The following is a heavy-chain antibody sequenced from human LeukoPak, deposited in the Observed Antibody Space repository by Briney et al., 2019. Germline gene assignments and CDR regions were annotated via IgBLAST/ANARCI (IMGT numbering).Heavy chain of an antibody. J-gene: IGHJ6*03. CDR2: ISSNGGGT. Sequence: GGSLRFSGEAPGFTFPSYLIPWVCKAPGKDLKIVSAISSNGGGTYYAHSVKGRFTISRDNSKSTLYLQMGSLRAEDMAVYYCARAAEAPGYCYYMDVWGKGTTVTVSS. V-gene: IGHV3-64*01. CDR1: GFTFPSYL. CDR3: ARAAEAPGYCYYMDV.